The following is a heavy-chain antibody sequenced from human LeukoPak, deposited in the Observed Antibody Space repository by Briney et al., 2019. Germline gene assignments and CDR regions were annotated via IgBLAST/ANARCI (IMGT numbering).Heavy chain of an antibody. CDR3: AKGASGSGTSLYYFDY. V-gene: IGHV3-23*01. J-gene: IGHJ4*02. D-gene: IGHD3-10*01. CDR2: ISNSGGST. Sequence: GGSLRLSCAASGFTFSSYAMSWVRQAPGKGLEWVSVISNSGGSTFYADSVKGRFTISRDNSKNTLYLQMNSLRAEDTAVYYCAKGASGSGTSLYYFDYWGQGTLVTVSS. CDR1: GFTFSSYA.